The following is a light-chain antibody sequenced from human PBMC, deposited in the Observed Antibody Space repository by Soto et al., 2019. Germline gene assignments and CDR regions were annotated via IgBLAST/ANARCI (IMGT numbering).Light chain of an antibody. CDR3: ASWDDSVSGAV. J-gene: IGLJ7*01. V-gene: IGLV1-47*01. CDR1: SSSIGRNF. Sequence: QSVLTQPPATSGTPGQRVTISCSGSSSSIGRNFVHWYQQLPGQAPKLLIYFNHQRPSGVPDRFSGSKSGASASLAISGLRSEDEADYYCASWDDSVSGAVFGGGTQLTVL. CDR2: FNH.